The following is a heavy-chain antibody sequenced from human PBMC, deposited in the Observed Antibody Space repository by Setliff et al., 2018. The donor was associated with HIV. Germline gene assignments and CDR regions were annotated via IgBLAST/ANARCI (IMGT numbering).Heavy chain of an antibody. V-gene: IGHV5-51*01. CDR2: IHPRDFDI. D-gene: IGHD3-22*01. J-gene: IGHJ3*01. CDR3: ARLDSSGYYRSFDV. Sequence: GESLKISCKASGYTFTNYWTAWVRQMPGKGLEWMGIIHPRDFDIKYSQSFQGQVTISADKSLSTAYLQGNSLKASDTALYYCARLDSSGYYRSFDVWGQGTMVTVSS. CDR1: GYTFTNYW.